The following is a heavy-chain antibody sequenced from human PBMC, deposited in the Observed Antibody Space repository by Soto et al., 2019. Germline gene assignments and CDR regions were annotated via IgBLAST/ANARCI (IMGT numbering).Heavy chain of an antibody. CDR3: ARDPGYRNGMDV. CDR1: GFTFSSYA. D-gene: IGHD5-18*01. CDR2: ISYDGSNK. Sequence: GGSLRLSCAASGFTFSSYAMHWVRQAPGKGLEWVAVISYDGSNKYYADSVKGRFTISRDNSKNTLFLQMNNLRVEDTAMYYCARDPGYRNGMDVWGQGTTVTVSS. J-gene: IGHJ6*02. V-gene: IGHV3-30*14.